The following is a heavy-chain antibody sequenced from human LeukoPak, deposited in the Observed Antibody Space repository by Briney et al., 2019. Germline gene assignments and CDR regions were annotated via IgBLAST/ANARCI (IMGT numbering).Heavy chain of an antibody. Sequence: SETLSLTCAVSGYSISSGYYWGWVRQPPGEGLEWIASIHHSGSTYYNPSLKSRVTISVDTSKNQFSLKLSSVTAADTAVYYCARTMIVVVNSEFDIWGQGTMVTVSS. CDR1: GYSISSGYY. CDR2: IHHSGST. CDR3: ARTMIVVVNSEFDI. V-gene: IGHV4-38-2*01. D-gene: IGHD3-22*01. J-gene: IGHJ3*02.